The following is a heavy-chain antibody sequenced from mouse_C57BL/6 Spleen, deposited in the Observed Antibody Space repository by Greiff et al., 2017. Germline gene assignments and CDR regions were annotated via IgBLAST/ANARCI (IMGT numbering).Heavy chain of an antibody. CDR2: ISSGGSYT. D-gene: IGHD2-5*01. J-gene: IGHJ3*01. CDR3: ARHPYYSNYVAY. V-gene: IGHV5-6*01. CDR1: GFTFSSYG. Sequence: EVQGVESGGDLVKPGGSLKLSCAASGFTFSSYGMSWVRQTPDKRLEWVATISSGGSYTYYPDSVKGRFTISRDNAKNTLYLQMSSLKSEDTAMYYCARHPYYSNYVAYWGQGTLVTVSA.